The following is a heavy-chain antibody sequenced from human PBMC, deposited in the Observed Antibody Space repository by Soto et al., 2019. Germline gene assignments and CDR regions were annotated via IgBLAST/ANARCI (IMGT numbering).Heavy chain of an antibody. J-gene: IGHJ5*02. Sequence: SETLSLTCTVSGGSVSSRSYYWSWIRQPPGKGLEWIGHMYYSGTTNYQPSLKSRVTISADTSQNQFSLKLSSVSAADTAVYYCARDQWGVVPAASATWFDPWGQGTLVTVSS. CDR1: GGSVSSRSYY. CDR2: MYYSGTT. CDR3: ARDQWGVVPAASATWFDP. V-gene: IGHV4-61*01. D-gene: IGHD2-2*01.